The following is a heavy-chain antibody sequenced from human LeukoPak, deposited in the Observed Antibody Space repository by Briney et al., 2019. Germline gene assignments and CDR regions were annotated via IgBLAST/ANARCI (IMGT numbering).Heavy chain of an antibody. CDR2: IGTAGDT. CDR3: VRGPYCSGGSCYGHFDY. J-gene: IGHJ4*02. CDR1: GFTFSSYD. D-gene: IGHD2-15*01. V-gene: IGHV3-13*01. Sequence: GGSLRLSCSASGFTFSSYDMYWVRQATGKGLEWVSAIGTAGDTYYPGSVKGRFTISRENAKNSLYLQMNSLRVGDTAVYYCVRGPYCSGGSCYGHFDYWGQGTLVTASS.